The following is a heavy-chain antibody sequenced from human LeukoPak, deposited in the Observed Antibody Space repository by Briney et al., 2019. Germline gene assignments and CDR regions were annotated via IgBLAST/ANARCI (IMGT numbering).Heavy chain of an antibody. CDR3: AGQRANFGEWAFDY. Sequence: PSETLSLTCTVSSGSISINNYYWGWIRQPPGKGLEWIGSINHGGHTYYNPSLKSRVTISVDTSKNQFSLKLTSVTAADTALYYCAGQRANFGEWAFDYWGQGTLVTVSS. V-gene: IGHV4-39*01. J-gene: IGHJ4*02. CDR2: INHGGHT. D-gene: IGHD3-10*01. CDR1: SGSISINNYY.